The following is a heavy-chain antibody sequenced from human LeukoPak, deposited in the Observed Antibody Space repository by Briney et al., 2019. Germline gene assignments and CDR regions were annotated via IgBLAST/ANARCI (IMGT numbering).Heavy chain of an antibody. CDR1: GFTFSSYA. V-gene: IGHV3-30*04. J-gene: IGHJ4*02. Sequence: GGSLRLPCAASGFTFSSYAMRWVRQAPGKGLEWVALISYDGSNKYYADSVKGRFTISRDNSKNTLYLQMNSLRAEDTAVYYCARASGQLVKSDFDYWGQGTLVTVSS. CDR2: ISYDGSNK. CDR3: ARASGQLVKSDFDY. D-gene: IGHD6-13*01.